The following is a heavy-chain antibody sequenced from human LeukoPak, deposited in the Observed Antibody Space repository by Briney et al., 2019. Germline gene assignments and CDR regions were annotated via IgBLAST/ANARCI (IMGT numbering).Heavy chain of an antibody. J-gene: IGHJ5*02. Sequence: SQTLSLTCTVSGGSISSGGYYWRWIRQHPGKGLEWIGYIYYSGSTYYNPSLKSRVTISVDTSKNQFSLKLSSVTAADTAVYYCASQYSSSWYNSNWFDPLGPGNPGHRLL. V-gene: IGHV4-31*03. D-gene: IGHD6-13*01. CDR1: GGSISSGGYY. CDR3: ASQYSSSWYNSNWFDP. CDR2: IYYSGST.